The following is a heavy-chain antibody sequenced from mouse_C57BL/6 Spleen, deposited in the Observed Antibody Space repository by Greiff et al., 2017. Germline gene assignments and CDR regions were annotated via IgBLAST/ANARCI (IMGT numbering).Heavy chain of an antibody. CDR3: ARTDYYGSGVMGY. Sequence: EVQLVESGGGLVKPGGSLKLSCAASGFTFSSYTMSWVRQTPGKSLEWVATISGGGGNTYYPDSVKGRFTVARDNAKNSLYLQMSSLRSEDSDLYYCARTDYYGSGVMGYSGQGATVTVAT. CDR1: GFTFSSYT. J-gene: IGHJ4*01. D-gene: IGHD1-1*01. CDR2: ISGGGGNT. V-gene: IGHV5-9*01.